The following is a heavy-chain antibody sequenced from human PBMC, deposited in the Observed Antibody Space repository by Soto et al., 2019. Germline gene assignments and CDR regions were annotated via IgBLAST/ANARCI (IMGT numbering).Heavy chain of an antibody. CDR3: ARHQGGIQLWLFDYYYGMDV. CDR1: GYSFTIYW. D-gene: IGHD5-18*01. Sequence: PGESLKICCDGSGYSFTIYWISWVLQMPGKGLGWMGRIDPSDSYTNYSPSFQGHVTISADKSISTAYLQWSSLKASDTAMYYCARHQGGIQLWLFDYYYGMDVWGQGTTVTVSS. J-gene: IGHJ6*02. V-gene: IGHV5-10-1*01. CDR2: IDPSDSYT.